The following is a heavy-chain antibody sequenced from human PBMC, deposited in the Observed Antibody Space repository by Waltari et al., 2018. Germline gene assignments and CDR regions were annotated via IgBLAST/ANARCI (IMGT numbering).Heavy chain of an antibody. J-gene: IGHJ4*02. CDR1: GVSITTYY. Sequence: QVQLQGSGPGLVKPSETLALTCNVSGVSITTYYWSWIRQSPGKGLVWLGYTFTSGGTKYNPSFEGRVAVSIDTSKSQLSLTLASLTAADTAVYYCVKAIAGRPVFGSSVTASLFFEFWGQGIPVTVSS. CDR2: TFTSGGT. V-gene: IGHV4-59*01. D-gene: IGHD6-6*01. CDR3: VKAIAGRPVFGSSVTASLFFEF.